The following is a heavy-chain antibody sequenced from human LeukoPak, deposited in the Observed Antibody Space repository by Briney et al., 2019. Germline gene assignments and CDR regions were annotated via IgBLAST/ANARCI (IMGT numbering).Heavy chain of an antibody. Sequence: SETLSLTCAVYGGSFSGYYWSWIRQPPGKGLEWIEEINHSGSTNYNPSLKSRVTISVDTSKNQFSLKLSSVTAADTAVYYCARHGLGGGLTMIVVVIPNFDYWGQGTLVTVSS. J-gene: IGHJ4*02. CDR2: INHSGST. CDR1: GGSFSGYY. V-gene: IGHV4-34*01. CDR3: ARHGLGGGLTMIVVVIPNFDY. D-gene: IGHD3-22*01.